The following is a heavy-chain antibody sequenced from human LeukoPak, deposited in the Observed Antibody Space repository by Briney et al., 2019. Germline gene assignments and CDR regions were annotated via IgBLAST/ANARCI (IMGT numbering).Heavy chain of an antibody. CDR2: IIPIFGTA. D-gene: IGHD3-10*01. CDR3: AREGAYYYGSGSYSAHDAFDI. V-gene: IGHV1-69*01. CDR1: GGTFSSYA. J-gene: IGHJ3*02. Sequence: GSSVTVSCTASGGTFSSYAISWVRQAPGQGLEWMGGIIPIFGTANYAQKFQGRVTITADESTSTAYMELSSLRSEDTAVYYCAREGAYYYGSGSYSAHDAFDIWGQGTMVTVSS.